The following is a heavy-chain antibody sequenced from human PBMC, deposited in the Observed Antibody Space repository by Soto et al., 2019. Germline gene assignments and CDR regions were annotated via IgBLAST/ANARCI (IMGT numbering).Heavy chain of an antibody. CDR1: GFTFSSYS. CDR3: ARGGDDIVVVVAATYYMDV. CDR2: ISSSSSYI. D-gene: IGHD2-15*01. Sequence: EVQLVESGGGLVKPGGSLRLSYAASGFTFSSYSMNWVRQAPGKGLEWDSSISSSSSYIYYADSVKGRFTISRDNAKNSLYLQMNSLRAEDTAVYYCARGGDDIVVVVAATYYMDVWGKGTTVTVSS. V-gene: IGHV3-21*01. J-gene: IGHJ6*03.